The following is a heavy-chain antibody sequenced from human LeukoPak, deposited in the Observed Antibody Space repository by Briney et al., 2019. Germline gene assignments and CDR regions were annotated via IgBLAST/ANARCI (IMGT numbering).Heavy chain of an antibody. CDR3: ARAINGVIILYYFYYMDV. Sequence: SETLSLTCSVSGGSIISSSYYWGWIRQPPGKGLEWIGSIYYSGNTHYNPSLKSRVTISVDTSRNQFSLRLRSVTAADTAVYYCARAINGVIILYYFYYMDVWGKGTTVTVSS. J-gene: IGHJ6*03. CDR1: GGSIISSSYY. CDR2: IYYSGNT. D-gene: IGHD3-10*01. V-gene: IGHV4-39*07.